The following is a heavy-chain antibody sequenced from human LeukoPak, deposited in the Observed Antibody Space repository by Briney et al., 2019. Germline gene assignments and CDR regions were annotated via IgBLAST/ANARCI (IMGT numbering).Heavy chain of an antibody. CDR2: ISYDGSNK. V-gene: IGHV3-30*04. J-gene: IGHJ4*02. Sequence: TGGSLRLSCAASGFTFSSYAMHWVRQAPGKGLEWVAVISYDGSNKYYADSVKGRFTISRDNSKNTLYLQMNSLRAEDTAVYYCARGPWDNYGELDYWGQGTLVTVSS. D-gene: IGHD4-17*01. CDR1: GFTFSSYA. CDR3: ARGPWDNYGELDY.